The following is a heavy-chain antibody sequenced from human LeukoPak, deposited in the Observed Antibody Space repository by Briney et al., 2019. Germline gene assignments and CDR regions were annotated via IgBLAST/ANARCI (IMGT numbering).Heavy chain of an antibody. CDR1: GFTFDDYG. D-gene: IGHD1-26*01. CDR3: ARDKIVGATLFDY. Sequence: PGGSLRLSCASSGFTFDDYGMSWVRQPPGKGLEMGSFINWNGGSTGYVDSVKGRFTISRDNAKNSLYLQMNSLRAEDTAVYYCARDKIVGATLFDYWGQGTLVTVSS. J-gene: IGHJ4*02. V-gene: IGHV3-20*04. CDR2: INWNGGST.